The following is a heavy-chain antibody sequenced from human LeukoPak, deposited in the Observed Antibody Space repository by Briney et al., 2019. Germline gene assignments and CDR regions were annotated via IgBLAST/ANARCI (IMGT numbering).Heavy chain of an antibody. CDR2: IWYDERNK. CDR3: ARGGFSGTFYYFDN. J-gene: IGHJ4*02. V-gene: IGHV3-33*01. CDR1: GSTFSSYG. D-gene: IGHD1-26*01. Sequence: GGSLRLSCAASGSTFSSYGMHWARQAPGKGLEWVAVIWYDERNKYYTDSVKGRFTISRDNSKNTVYLQMNSLGVEDTAVYYCARGGFSGTFYYFDNWGQGTLVTVSS.